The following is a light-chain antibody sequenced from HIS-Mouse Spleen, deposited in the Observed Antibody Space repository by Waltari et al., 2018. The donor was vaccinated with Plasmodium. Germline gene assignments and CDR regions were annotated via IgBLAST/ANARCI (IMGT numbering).Light chain of an antibody. CDR2: DAS. CDR1: QSVSSY. CDR3: QQRSNWPRVLT. V-gene: IGKV3-11*01. J-gene: IGKJ4*01. Sequence: EIVLTQSPATLSLSPGERATLSCRASQSVSSYLAWYQQKPGQAPRLLIYDASNRATGIPARFSGRGSVTDFTLTISSLEPEDFAVYYCQQRSNWPRVLTFGGGTKVEIK.